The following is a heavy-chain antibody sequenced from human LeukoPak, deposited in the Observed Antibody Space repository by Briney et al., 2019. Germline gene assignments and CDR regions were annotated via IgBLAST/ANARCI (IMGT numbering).Heavy chain of an antibody. CDR3: ARLNVDTAMLSFDY. CDR1: GGSIGTHY. D-gene: IGHD5-18*01. V-gene: IGHV4-4*07. J-gene: IGHJ4*02. CDR2: VYTNGRP. Sequence: PSETLSLTCAVSGGSIGTHYWSWIRQPAGEGLEWIGRVYTNGRPDYNPSLKSRVTMSVDTSKNQFSLKLSSVTAADTAVYYCARLNVDTAMLSFDYWGQGTLVTVSS.